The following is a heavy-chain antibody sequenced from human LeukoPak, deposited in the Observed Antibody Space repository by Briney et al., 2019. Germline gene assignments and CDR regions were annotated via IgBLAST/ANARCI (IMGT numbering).Heavy chain of an antibody. CDR2: INHSGST. V-gene: IGHV4-34*01. CDR1: GGSFSGYY. Sequence: PSETLSLTCAVYGGSFSGYYWSWIRQPPGKGLEWIGEINHSGSTNYNPSLKSRVTISVDTSKNQFSLKLSSVTAADTAVYYCARGAPVEVAATLYYMDVWGKGTTVTISS. J-gene: IGHJ6*03. D-gene: IGHD2-15*01. CDR3: ARGAPVEVAATLYYMDV.